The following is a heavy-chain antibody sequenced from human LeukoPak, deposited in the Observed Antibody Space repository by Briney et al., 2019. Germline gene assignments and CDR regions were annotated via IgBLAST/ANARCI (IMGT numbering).Heavy chain of an antibody. V-gene: IGHV3-64D*09. Sequence: PGASLRLSCSASGFSFSNNAMHWVRQAPGKGLGYVSGISSNGGTTGYADSVKGRFTISRDNSKRTLFLQMSSLRTEDTAIYYCASTYHYDSSGYYPFDYWGQGTLVTVSS. J-gene: IGHJ4*02. CDR1: GFSFSNNA. CDR2: ISSNGGTT. CDR3: ASTYHYDSSGYYPFDY. D-gene: IGHD3-22*01.